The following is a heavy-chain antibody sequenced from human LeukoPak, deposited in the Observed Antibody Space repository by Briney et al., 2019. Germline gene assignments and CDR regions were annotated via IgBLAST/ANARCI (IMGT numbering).Heavy chain of an antibody. CDR2: MNPNSGNT. Sequence: ASVKVSCKASGYTFSSYDINWVRQATGQGLEWMGWMNPNSGNTGYAQKFQGRVNMTRNTSISTAYMELSSLRSEDTAVYYCARKGYYYDSSGYYQYYFDYWGQGTLVTVSS. CDR1: GYTFSSYD. V-gene: IGHV1-8*01. D-gene: IGHD3-22*01. J-gene: IGHJ4*02. CDR3: ARKGYYYDSSGYYQYYFDY.